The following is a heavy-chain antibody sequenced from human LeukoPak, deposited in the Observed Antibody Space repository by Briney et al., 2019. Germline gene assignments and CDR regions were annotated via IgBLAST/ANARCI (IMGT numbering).Heavy chain of an antibody. J-gene: IGHJ4*02. CDR3: AKDWSLSTLAYFDY. CDR1: GFTFDDFA. CDR2: ISGDGGST. Sequence: GGSLTLSCAASGFTFDDFAMHWVRQAPGKGLEWVSLISGDGGSTYYADSVKGRFTISRANSKNSLYLQMNSLRTEDNALYYCAKDWSLSTLAYFDYWGQGTLVTVSS. V-gene: IGHV3-43*02. D-gene: IGHD3-10*01.